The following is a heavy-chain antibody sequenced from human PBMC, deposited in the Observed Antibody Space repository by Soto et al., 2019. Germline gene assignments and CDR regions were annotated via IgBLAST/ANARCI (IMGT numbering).Heavy chain of an antibody. CDR2: IYYSGST. CDR1: GGSISSYY. CDR3: ARGGPRGVWLRRIYYFDY. V-gene: IGHV4-59*01. J-gene: IGHJ4*02. Sequence: PSETLSLTCTVSGGSISSYYWSWIRQPPGKGLEWIGYIYYSGSTNYNPSLKSRVTISVDTSKNQFSLKLSSVTAADTAVYYCARGGPRGVWLRRIYYFDYWGQGTLVTVSS. D-gene: IGHD5-12*01.